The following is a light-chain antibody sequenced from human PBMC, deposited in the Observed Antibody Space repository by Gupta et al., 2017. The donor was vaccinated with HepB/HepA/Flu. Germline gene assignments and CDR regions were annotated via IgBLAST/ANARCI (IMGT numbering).Light chain of an antibody. J-gene: IGKJ1*01. V-gene: IGKV3-11*01. Sequence: EIVLTQSPATLSLSLGERATLSCRASQSVSNYLAWYQQKPGQAPRLIINDASNRASGSPVRFSGSGCTTDFTHTSSRREDEDCAVCCVHQRLTSRTFGQGTKVEIK. CDR3: HQRLTSRT. CDR1: QSVSNY. CDR2: DAS.